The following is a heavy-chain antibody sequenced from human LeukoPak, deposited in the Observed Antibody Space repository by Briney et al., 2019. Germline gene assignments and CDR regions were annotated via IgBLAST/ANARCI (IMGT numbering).Heavy chain of an antibody. Sequence: PGGSLRLSCAASGFTFSSYWMHWVRQAPGKGLVWVSRINSGGSSTSYADSVKGRFTIYRDNSKNTLYLQMNSLRAEDTAVYYCAKDLSSSWYGAYYGMDVWGQGTTVTVSS. D-gene: IGHD6-13*01. J-gene: IGHJ6*02. CDR1: GFTFSSYW. V-gene: IGHV3-74*01. CDR2: INSGGSST. CDR3: AKDLSSSWYGAYYGMDV.